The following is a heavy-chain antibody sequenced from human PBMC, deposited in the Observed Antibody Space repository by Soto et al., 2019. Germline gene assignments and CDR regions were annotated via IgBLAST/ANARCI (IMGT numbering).Heavy chain of an antibody. J-gene: IGHJ4*02. V-gene: IGHV3-7*01. Sequence: PGGSLRLSCVASGFTFSDYWMSWVRQAPGKGLEWLANIKHDGSEKYYVDSVKGRFTISRDNVKNSLYLQMNSLRDEDTAVYYCARDRVQLWTKGFDYWGQGTLVTVS. D-gene: IGHD5-18*01. CDR1: GFTFSDYW. CDR3: ARDRVQLWTKGFDY. CDR2: IKHDGSEK.